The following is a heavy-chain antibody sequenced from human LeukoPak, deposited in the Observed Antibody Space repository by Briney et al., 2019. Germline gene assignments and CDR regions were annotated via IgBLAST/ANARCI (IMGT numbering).Heavy chain of an antibody. Sequence: GGSLRLSCAASGFTVSSNYMSWVRQAPGKGLEWVSVIYSGGSTYYADSVKGRFAISRDNSKNTLYLQMNSLRAEDTAVYYCARDGPYNDSPYYGMDVWGQGTTVTVSS. J-gene: IGHJ6*02. CDR2: IYSGGST. V-gene: IGHV3-66*01. D-gene: IGHD5-24*01. CDR3: ARDGPYNDSPYYGMDV. CDR1: GFTVSSNY.